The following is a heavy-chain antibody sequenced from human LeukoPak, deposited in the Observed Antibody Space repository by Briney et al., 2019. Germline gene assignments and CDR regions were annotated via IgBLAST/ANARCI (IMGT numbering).Heavy chain of an antibody. Sequence: GESLKISCKGSGYSFTSYWIGWVRQMPGKGLEWMGLIFPGDSDTRYSPSSQGQVTFSADKSITTVYLQWSSLKASDTAMYYCARWVTADRGKKDAFDIWGQGTMVTVSS. CDR2: IFPGDSDT. V-gene: IGHV5-51*01. J-gene: IGHJ3*02. D-gene: IGHD2-21*02. CDR3: ARWVTADRGKKDAFDI. CDR1: GYSFTSYW.